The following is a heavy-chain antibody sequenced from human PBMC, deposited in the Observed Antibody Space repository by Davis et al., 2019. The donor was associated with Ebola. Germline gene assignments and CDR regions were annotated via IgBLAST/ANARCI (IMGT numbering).Heavy chain of an antibody. J-gene: IGHJ4*02. Sequence: GESLKISCAASGFTFSSYGMHWVRQAPGKGLEWVSVIYSGGSTYYADSVKGRFTISRDNSKNTLYLQMNSLRAEDTAVYYCARDLGGYLDYWGQGTLVTVSS. V-gene: IGHV3-66*01. CDR2: IYSGGST. CDR1: GFTFSSYG. CDR3: ARDLGGYLDY. D-gene: IGHD6-25*01.